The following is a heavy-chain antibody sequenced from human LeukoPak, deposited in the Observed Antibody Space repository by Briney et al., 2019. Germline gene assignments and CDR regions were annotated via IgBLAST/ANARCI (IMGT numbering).Heavy chain of an antibody. D-gene: IGHD3-16*01. CDR2: IHSAGSA. J-gene: IGHJ4*02. Sequence: GGSLRLSCAASGFTVSYNYMSWVRQAPGEGLQWVSVIHSAGSAYYAVSVKGRFTNSRDNSKNTLYLQMNSLRSDDTAVYYCARHSYTLADYWGQGTLVTVSS. CDR1: GFTVSYNY. CDR3: ARHSYTLADY. V-gene: IGHV3-53*01.